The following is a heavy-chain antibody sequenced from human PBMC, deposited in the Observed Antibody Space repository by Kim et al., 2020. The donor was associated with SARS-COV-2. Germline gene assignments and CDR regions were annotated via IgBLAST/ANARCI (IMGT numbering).Heavy chain of an antibody. Sequence: GGSLRLSCAASGFTFDDYGMSWVRQAPGKGLEWVSGINWNGGSTGYADSVKGRFTISRDNAKNSLYLQMNSLRAEDTALYYCARDVTAARLYWFDPWGQGTLVTVSS. CDR2: INWNGGST. D-gene: IGHD6-6*01. CDR3: ARDVTAARLYWFDP. V-gene: IGHV3-20*04. J-gene: IGHJ5*02. CDR1: GFTFDDYG.